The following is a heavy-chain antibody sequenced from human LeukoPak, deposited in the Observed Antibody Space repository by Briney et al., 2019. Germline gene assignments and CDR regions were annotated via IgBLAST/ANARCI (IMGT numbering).Heavy chain of an antibody. Sequence: SETLSLTCTVSGGSISSGSYYWSWIRQPAGKGLEWIGRIYTSGSTNYNPSLKSRVTISVDTSKNQFSLKLSSVTAADTAVYYCARDVGIAAALDYWGQGTLVTVSP. J-gene: IGHJ4*02. D-gene: IGHD6-25*01. CDR3: ARDVGIAAALDY. CDR2: IYTSGST. V-gene: IGHV4-61*02. CDR1: GGSISSGSYY.